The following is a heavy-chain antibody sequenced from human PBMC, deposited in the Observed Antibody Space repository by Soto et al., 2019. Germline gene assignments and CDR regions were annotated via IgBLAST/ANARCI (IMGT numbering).Heavy chain of an antibody. D-gene: IGHD6-19*01. V-gene: IGHV1-18*04. CDR1: GYTFTSYG. CDR2: ISAYNGNT. CDR3: ARVGEQWLDPYYYYGMDV. J-gene: IGHJ6*02. Sequence: ASVKVSCKASGYTFTSYGISWVRQAPGQGLEGMGWISAYNGNTNYAQKLQGRVTMTTDTSTSTAYMELRSLRSDDTAVYYCARVGEQWLDPYYYYGMDVWGQGTTVTVSS.